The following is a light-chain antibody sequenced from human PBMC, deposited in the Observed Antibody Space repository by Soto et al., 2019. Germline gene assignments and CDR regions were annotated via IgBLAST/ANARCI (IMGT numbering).Light chain of an antibody. CDR3: SSYGGSSSALSV. V-gene: IGLV2-14*03. CDR2: DVS. Sequence: QSALTQPASVSGSPGQSITISCTGTSSDVGGSKYVSWYQQHPGQAPKLMIYDVSNRPSGISDRFSGSNSGYTASLTISGLQTEDEADYYCSSYGGSSSALSVFGTGTKLTVL. CDR1: SSDVGGSKY. J-gene: IGLJ1*01.